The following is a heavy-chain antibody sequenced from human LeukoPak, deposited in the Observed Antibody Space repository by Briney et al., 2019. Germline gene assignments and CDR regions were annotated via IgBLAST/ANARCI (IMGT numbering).Heavy chain of an antibody. J-gene: IGHJ6*03. D-gene: IGHD2-21*02. V-gene: IGHV4-38-2*02. Sequence: SETLSLTCTVSGYSISSGYYWGWIRQPPGKGLEWIGSIYHSGSTYYDPSLKSRVTISVDTSKNQFSLKLTSVTAADTAVYYCARVVCGGDCYYYYYYYMDVWGKGTTVTVSS. CDR2: IYHSGST. CDR3: ARVVCGGDCYYYYYYYMDV. CDR1: GYSISSGYY.